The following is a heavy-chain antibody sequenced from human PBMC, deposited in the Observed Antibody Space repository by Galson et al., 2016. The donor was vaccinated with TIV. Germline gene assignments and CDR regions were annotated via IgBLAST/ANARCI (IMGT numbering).Heavy chain of an antibody. CDR1: GVSISSSTYY. D-gene: IGHD3-22*01. CDR2: IYYSGGT. V-gene: IGHV4-39*01. CDR3: ARHAHYFDSSGFPPYWHFDL. Sequence: ETLSLTCTVSGVSISSSTYYWRWIRQPPGRGLEWIGTIYYSGGTYYNPSLKSRVTISVDTSKNQFSLRLRSVTAADTSVYYFARHAHYFDSSGFPPYWHFDLWGRGTLVTVSS. J-gene: IGHJ2*01.